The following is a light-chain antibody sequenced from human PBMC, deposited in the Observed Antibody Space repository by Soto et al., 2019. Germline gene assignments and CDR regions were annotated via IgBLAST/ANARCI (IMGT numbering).Light chain of an antibody. J-gene: IGLJ1*01. CDR1: SSNIGKYY. CDR3: GAWDDSLRLYV. V-gene: IGLV1-51*01. Sequence: QSVLTQPPSVSVAPGQTVTISCSGSSSNIGKYYVSWYQQLPGEAPKLLIYDSNKRPSGIPERFSASRSGTSATLGITGLQTGDEADYYCGAWDDSLRLYVFGPGTKVTVL. CDR2: DSN.